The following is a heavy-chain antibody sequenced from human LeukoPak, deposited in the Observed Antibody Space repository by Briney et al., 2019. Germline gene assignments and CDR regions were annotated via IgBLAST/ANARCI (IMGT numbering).Heavy chain of an antibody. CDR3: ARRQAGALEQSAFDM. V-gene: IGHV4-39*01. D-gene: IGHD3-3*01. J-gene: IGHJ3*02. Sequence: SETLSLTCTVSGDSLSSSRYYWGWIRQPPGKGLEWIGSMYYSGITYYRPSLKSRVTISVDTSKNQFSLRLSYVTAADTALYYCARRQAGALEQSAFDMWGQGTMVTVSS. CDR1: GDSLSSSRYY. CDR2: MYYSGIT.